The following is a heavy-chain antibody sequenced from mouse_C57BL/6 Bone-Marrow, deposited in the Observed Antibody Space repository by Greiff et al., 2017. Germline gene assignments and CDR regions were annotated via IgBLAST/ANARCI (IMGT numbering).Heavy chain of an antibody. CDR2: IHPNSGST. CDR1: GYTFTSYW. CDR3: ARRGYGSLWFAY. V-gene: IGHV1-64*01. D-gene: IGHD1-1*01. J-gene: IGHJ3*01. Sequence: QVHVKQPGAELVKPGASVQLSCKASGYTFTSYWMHWVKQRPGQGLEWIGMIHPNSGSTNYNEKFKSKATLTVDKSSSTAYMQLSSLTSEDAAVYYCARRGYGSLWFAYWGQGTLVTVSA.